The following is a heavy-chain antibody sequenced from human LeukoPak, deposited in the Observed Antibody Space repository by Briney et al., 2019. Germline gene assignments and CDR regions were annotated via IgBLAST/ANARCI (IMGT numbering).Heavy chain of an antibody. CDR2: IYYSGST. Sequence: ASETLSLTCTVSGGSISSYYWSWIRQPPGKGLEWIGYIYYSGSTNYNPSLKSRVTISVDTSKNQFSLKLSSVTAADTAVYYCARARLRVVTDAFDIWGQGTMVTVSS. J-gene: IGHJ3*02. CDR3: ARARLRVVTDAFDI. D-gene: IGHD2-21*02. CDR1: GGSISSYY. V-gene: IGHV4-59*12.